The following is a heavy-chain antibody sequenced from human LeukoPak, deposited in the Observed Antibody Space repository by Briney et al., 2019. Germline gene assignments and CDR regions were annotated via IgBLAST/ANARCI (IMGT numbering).Heavy chain of an antibody. J-gene: IGHJ4*02. D-gene: IGHD3-16*02. CDR3: ARAGGYDYVWGSYRSKHFDY. CDR2: ISGSGGST. V-gene: IGHV3-23*01. CDR1: GFTFSSYA. Sequence: GGSLRLSCRASGFTFSSYAMSWVRQAPGKGLEWVSAISGSGGSTYYADSVKGRFTISRDNSKNTLYLQMNSLRAEDTAVYYCARAGGYDYVWGSYRSKHFDYWGQGTLVTVSS.